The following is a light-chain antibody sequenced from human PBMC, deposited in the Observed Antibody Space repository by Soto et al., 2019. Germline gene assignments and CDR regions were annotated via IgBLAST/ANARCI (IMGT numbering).Light chain of an antibody. Sequence: DIPMAQSPSSLSASVGDRVTITCRASRNIDTYLSWYQQKAGKAPKLLIFATSTLQSGVPSRFSGSGSGTDFTLTISSLQPEDFGTYSWHQTFTPPLTFGGGTRVEIK. CDR2: ATS. V-gene: IGKV1-39*01. J-gene: IGKJ4*01. CDR1: RNIDTY. CDR3: HQTFTPPLT.